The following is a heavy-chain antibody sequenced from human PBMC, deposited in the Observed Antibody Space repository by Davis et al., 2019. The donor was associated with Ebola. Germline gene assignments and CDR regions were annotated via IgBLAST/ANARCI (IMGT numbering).Heavy chain of an antibody. CDR2: LYMSGST. V-gene: IGHV3-53*01. J-gene: IGHJ3*02. Sequence: GESLKISCAASGFTFSDYYMNWVRQAPGKGLEWVSTLYMSGSTYYADSVRGRFTISRDTSKNTLYLQMSSLRAEDTAVYYCARGVMTTVITDAFDIWGQGTMVTVSS. D-gene: IGHD4-23*01. CDR1: GFTFSDYY. CDR3: ARGVMTTVITDAFDI.